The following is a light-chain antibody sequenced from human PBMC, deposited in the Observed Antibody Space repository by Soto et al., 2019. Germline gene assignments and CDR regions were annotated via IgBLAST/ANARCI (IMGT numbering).Light chain of an antibody. CDR3: SSYRSSSSYV. Sequence: QSALTQPASVSGSPGQSITISCTGTSSDVGGYNFVSWYQQHPGKAPKLMIYEVSNRPLGVSNRFSGSKSGNTASLTISALQAEDEADYYCSSYRSSSSYVFGTGTKLTVL. V-gene: IGLV2-14*01. CDR1: SSDVGGYNF. CDR2: EVS. J-gene: IGLJ1*01.